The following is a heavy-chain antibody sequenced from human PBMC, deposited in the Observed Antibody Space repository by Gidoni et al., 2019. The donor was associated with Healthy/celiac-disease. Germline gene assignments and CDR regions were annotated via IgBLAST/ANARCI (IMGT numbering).Heavy chain of an antibody. CDR3: ARVIQGDYYGSGNWFDP. CDR1: GGTFSSYT. V-gene: IGHV1-69*02. D-gene: IGHD3-10*01. CDR2: IIPNLGIA. J-gene: IGHJ5*02. Sequence: QVQLVQSGAEVKKAGASVKVSCKASGGTFSSYTISWVRPAPGQGLEWMGRIIPNLGIANYAQKFQGRVTITADKSPSTAYMELSSLRSEDTAVYYCARVIQGDYYGSGNWFDPWGQGTLVTVSS.